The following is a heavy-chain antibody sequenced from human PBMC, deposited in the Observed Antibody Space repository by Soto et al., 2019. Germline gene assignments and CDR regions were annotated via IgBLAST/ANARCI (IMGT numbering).Heavy chain of an antibody. CDR1: GYTFTGYY. CDR3: ASRAPAHYYYYHGMDV. J-gene: IGHJ6*02. Sequence: ASVKVSCKASGYTFTGYYMHWVRQAPGQGLEWMGWINPNSGGTNYAQKFQGRVTMTRDTSISTAYMELSRLRSDDTAVYYCASRAPAHYYYYHGMDVCGHGTTVTVS. CDR2: INPNSGGT. V-gene: IGHV1-2*02.